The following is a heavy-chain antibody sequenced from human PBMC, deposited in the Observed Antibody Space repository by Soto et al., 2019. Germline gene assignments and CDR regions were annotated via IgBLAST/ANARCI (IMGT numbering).Heavy chain of an antibody. CDR3: ARGLATVIVDY. V-gene: IGHV1-69*02. Sequence: GASVKVSCKASGGTFSSYTISWGRQAPGQGLEWMGRIIPILGIANYAQKFQGRVTITADKSTSTAYMELSSLRSEDTAVYYCARGLATVIVDYWGQGTLVTVSS. D-gene: IGHD4-17*01. CDR2: IIPILGIA. J-gene: IGHJ4*02. CDR1: GGTFSSYT.